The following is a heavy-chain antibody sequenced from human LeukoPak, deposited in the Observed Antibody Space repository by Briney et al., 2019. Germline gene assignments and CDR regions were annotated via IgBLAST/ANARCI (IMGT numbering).Heavy chain of an antibody. V-gene: IGHV4-34*01. Sequence: PSETLSLTCAVYGGSFSGYYWSWIRQPPGKGLEWIGGINHSGSTNYNPSLKSRVTISVDTSKNQFSLKLSSVTAADTAVYYCARGQQLVRHWFDPWGQGTLVTVSS. J-gene: IGHJ5*02. D-gene: IGHD6-6*01. CDR2: INHSGST. CDR1: GGSFSGYY. CDR3: ARGQQLVRHWFDP.